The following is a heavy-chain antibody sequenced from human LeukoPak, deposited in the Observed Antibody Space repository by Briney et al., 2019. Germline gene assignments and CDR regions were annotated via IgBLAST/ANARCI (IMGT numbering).Heavy chain of an antibody. D-gene: IGHD3-3*01. V-gene: IGHV1-69-2*01. J-gene: IGHJ4*02. CDR1: GYTFTDYY. CDR3: ATNYLARDFWSGRY. CDR2: VDPEDGET. Sequence: ASVKISCKVSGYTFTDYYMHWVQQAPGKGLEWMGLVDPEDGETLYAEKFQGRVTITADTSTDTAYMELSSLRSEDTAVYYCATNYLARDFWSGRYWGQGTLVTVSS.